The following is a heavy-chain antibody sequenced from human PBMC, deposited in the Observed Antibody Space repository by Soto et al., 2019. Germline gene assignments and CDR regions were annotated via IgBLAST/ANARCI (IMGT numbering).Heavy chain of an antibody. CDR1: GFTFSSYG. CDR3: ARDYIWTYCGGDCGGDFY. Sequence: GGSLRLSCAASGFTFSSYGMHWVRQAPGKGLEWVAVIWYDGSNKYYADSGKGRFTISRDNSKNTRYLQMNSLRAEDTAVYYCARDYIWTYCGGDCGGDFYWGQGTLVTVSS. V-gene: IGHV3-33*01. D-gene: IGHD2-21*01. J-gene: IGHJ4*02. CDR2: IWYDGSNK.